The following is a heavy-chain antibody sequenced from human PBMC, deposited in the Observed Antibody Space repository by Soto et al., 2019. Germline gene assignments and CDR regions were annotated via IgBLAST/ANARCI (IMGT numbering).Heavy chain of an antibody. J-gene: IGHJ3*02. CDR2: FYYSGST. Sequence: TSQTLSLTRTVSDGSISSTSDYWGRIRQPPGKGLEWIGSFYYSGSTYYNPSLKSRVTISVDTSKNQFSLRLSSVTAADTAVYYCATDQTFPVFDIWGQGTMVPVS. CDR3: ATDQTFPVFDI. V-gene: IGHV4-39*01. CDR1: DGSISSTSDY.